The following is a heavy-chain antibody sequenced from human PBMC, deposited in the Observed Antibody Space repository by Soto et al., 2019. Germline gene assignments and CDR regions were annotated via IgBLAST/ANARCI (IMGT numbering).Heavy chain of an antibody. CDR1: GRSISSGGYS. D-gene: IGHD2-2*01. V-gene: IGHV4-30-2*01. CDR3: ASVLRSGCSGTCCYTFDD. CDR2: IYPSGTT. J-gene: IGHJ4*02. Sequence: QLQLQESGSGLVKPSQTLSLTCADSGRSISSGGYSWSWIRQPPGKGLAWIGYIYPSGTTYYNPSLTSRVTISVDRSKNQGSLKLSSVTAADTAVYYCASVLRSGCSGTCCYTFDDCGQGTLVIVSS.